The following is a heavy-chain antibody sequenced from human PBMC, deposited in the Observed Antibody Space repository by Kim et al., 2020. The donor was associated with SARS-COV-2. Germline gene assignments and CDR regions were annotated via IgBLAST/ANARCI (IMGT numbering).Heavy chain of an antibody. V-gene: IGHV5-51*01. CDR3: ARQRVWELPLGLVNWFDP. Sequence: GESLKISCKGSGYSFTSYWIGWVRQMPGKGLEWMGIIYPGDSDTRYSPSFQGQVTISADKSISTAYLQWSSLKASDTAMYYCARQRVWELPLGLVNWFDPWGQGTLVTVSS. CDR1: GYSFTSYW. CDR2: IYPGDSDT. D-gene: IGHD1-26*01. J-gene: IGHJ5*02.